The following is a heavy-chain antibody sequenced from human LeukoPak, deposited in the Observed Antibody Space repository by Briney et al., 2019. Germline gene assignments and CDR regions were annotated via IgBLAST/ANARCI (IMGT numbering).Heavy chain of an antibody. J-gene: IGHJ4*02. CDR3: ASSSSSWSNFDY. Sequence: PSETLSLTCTVSGGSISHYYWSWIRQSPGKGLEWIGYIYYSGFTNYNPSLKSRVTISVDTSKNQFSLNLSSVTAADTAVYYCASSSSSWSNFDYWGQGTLVTVSS. CDR2: IYYSGFT. V-gene: IGHV4-59*01. D-gene: IGHD6-13*01. CDR1: GGSISHYY.